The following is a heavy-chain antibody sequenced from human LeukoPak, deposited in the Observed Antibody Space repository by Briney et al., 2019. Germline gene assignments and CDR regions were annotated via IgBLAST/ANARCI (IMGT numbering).Heavy chain of an antibody. Sequence: GRFLRLSCAASGFTFSSYGMHWVRQAPGKGLEWVAVISYDGSNKYYADSVKGRFTISRDNSKNTLYLQMNSLRAEDTAVYYCARSYSDAFDIWGQGTMVTVSS. V-gene: IGHV3-30*03. CDR3: ARSYSDAFDI. J-gene: IGHJ3*02. CDR1: GFTFSSYG. D-gene: IGHD1-26*01. CDR2: ISYDGSNK.